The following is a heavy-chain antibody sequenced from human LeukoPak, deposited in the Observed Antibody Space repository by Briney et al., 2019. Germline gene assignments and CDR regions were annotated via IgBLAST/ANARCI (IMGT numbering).Heavy chain of an antibody. Sequence: GGSLRLSCVASGFTLSSAWMSWVRQAPGKGLEWVGGIKTKTDGGTPDYAAPVKGRFTISRDDSRNTLYLQMNSLKTEDTAVYYCTTYRVGEQWMIPNYWGQGTLVTVSS. J-gene: IGHJ4*02. CDR3: TTYRVGEQWMIPNY. CDR2: IKTKTDGGTP. V-gene: IGHV3-15*01. CDR1: GFTLSSAW. D-gene: IGHD6-19*01.